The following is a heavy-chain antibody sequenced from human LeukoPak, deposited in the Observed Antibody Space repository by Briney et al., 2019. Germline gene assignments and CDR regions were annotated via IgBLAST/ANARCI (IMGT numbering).Heavy chain of an antibody. CDR2: ISGSGGST. CDR3: AKVGEPYDSGSYYVDY. V-gene: IGHV3-23*01. D-gene: IGHD3-10*01. CDR1: GFTFTRYA. J-gene: IGHJ4*02. Sequence: GGSLRLSCAASGFTFTRYAMSWVCQAPGKGLEWVSAISGSGGSTYYADSVKGRFTISRDNSKNTLFLQMNSLRVEDTAVYYCAKVGEPYDSGSYYVDYWGQGTLVTVSS.